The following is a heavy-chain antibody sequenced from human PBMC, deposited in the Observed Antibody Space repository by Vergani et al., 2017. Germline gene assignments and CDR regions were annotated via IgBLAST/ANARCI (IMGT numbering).Heavy chain of an antibody. CDR1: GFTFSSYA. D-gene: IGHD1-26*01. Sequence: EVQLLESGGGLVQPGGSLRLPCAASGFTFSSYAMSWVRQAPGKGLEWVSAISGSGGSTYYADSVKGRFTISRDNSKNTLYLQMNSRRAEDTAVYYCAKDGSYYYYYYMDVWGEGTTVTVSS. CDR2: ISGSGGST. J-gene: IGHJ6*03. CDR3: AKDGSYYYYYYMDV. V-gene: IGHV3-23*01.